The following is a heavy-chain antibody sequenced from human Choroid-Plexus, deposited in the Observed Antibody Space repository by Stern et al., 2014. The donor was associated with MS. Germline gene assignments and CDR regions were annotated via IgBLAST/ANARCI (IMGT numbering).Heavy chain of an antibody. J-gene: IGHJ5*02. CDR3: AKDRQYLTYFFDH. V-gene: IGHV3-30*18. CDR1: GFTFGSCA. CDR2: VSYGGSNK. D-gene: IGHD2/OR15-2a*01. Sequence: QVQLVQSEGGVVQPGRPLRLSCVASGFTFGSCAMHWVRQAPGKGLEWVAGVSYGGSNKYYADSVKGRFTISRDNSQNTLYMQMSSLRPEDTAVYYCAKDRQYLTYFFDHWGQGSLVTVSS.